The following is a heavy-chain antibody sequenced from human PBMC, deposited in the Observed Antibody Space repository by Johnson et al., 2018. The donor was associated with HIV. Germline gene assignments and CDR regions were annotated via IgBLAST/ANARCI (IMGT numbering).Heavy chain of an antibody. Sequence: QVQLVESGGGVVQPGRSLRLSCAASEFSFSTYALHWVRQAPGEGLEWVAVISYDGVNKYYADSVKGRFTISRDNSKNTLYLQMNSLRAEDTAVYYCASGLGIVGATRSAFDIWGQGTMVTVSS. CDR2: ISYDGVNK. CDR1: EFSFSTYA. V-gene: IGHV3-30*04. D-gene: IGHD1-26*01. J-gene: IGHJ3*02. CDR3: ASGLGIVGATRSAFDI.